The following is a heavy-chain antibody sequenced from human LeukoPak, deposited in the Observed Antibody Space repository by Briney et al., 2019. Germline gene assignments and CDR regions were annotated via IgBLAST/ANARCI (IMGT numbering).Heavy chain of an antibody. CDR1: GFTFSSYA. V-gene: IGHV3-23*01. CDR3: ANGDLVGATGPYYFDY. CDR2: ISGSGGST. J-gene: IGHJ4*02. Sequence: GSLRLSFAASGFTFSSYAMSWVRPAPGKGLEWVATISGSGGSTYYADSVKGRFTISRDNSKNTLYLQMNSLRAEDTAVYYCANGDLVGATGPYYFDYWGQGTLVTVSS. D-gene: IGHD1-26*01.